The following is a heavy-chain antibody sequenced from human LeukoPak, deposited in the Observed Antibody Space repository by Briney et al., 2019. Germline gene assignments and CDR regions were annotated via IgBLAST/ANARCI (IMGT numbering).Heavy chain of an antibody. CDR2: IYYSGST. CDR1: GGSISSYN. D-gene: IGHD2-8*01. Sequence: PSETLSLTCTVSGGSISSYNWSWIRQPPGPGLEWIGYIYYSGSTNYNPSVKSRVIISVDTSKNQFPLKLSSVTAADTAVYYCAREVGYCTNGVCQTPYFDYWGQGTLVTVSS. CDR3: AREVGYCTNGVCQTPYFDY. V-gene: IGHV4-59*08. J-gene: IGHJ4*02.